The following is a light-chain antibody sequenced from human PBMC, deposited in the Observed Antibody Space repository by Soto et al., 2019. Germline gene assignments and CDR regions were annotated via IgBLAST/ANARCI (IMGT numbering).Light chain of an antibody. V-gene: IGLV7-46*01. J-gene: IGLJ3*02. Sequence: QTVVTQEPSLTVSPGGTVTLTCGSSTGAVTSGHYPYWFQQKPGQAPRTLIYDTSNKHSWTPARFSGFLLGGKAALTLSGAQSEDEAEYYCFLSYSRARVFGGGTKVTVL. CDR2: DTS. CDR3: FLSYSRARV. CDR1: TGAVTSGHY.